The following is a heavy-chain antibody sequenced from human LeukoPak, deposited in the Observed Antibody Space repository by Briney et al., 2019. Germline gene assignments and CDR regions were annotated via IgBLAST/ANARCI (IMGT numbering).Heavy chain of an antibody. Sequence: ASVKVSCKASGYTFTSYGISWVRQAPGQGLEWMGWISAYNGNTKYAQNLQGRVTMTTDTSTSTVYMELSSLRSEDTAVYYCARAEFSGSSSFFDYWGQGTLVTVSS. J-gene: IGHJ4*02. D-gene: IGHD1-26*01. CDR1: GYTFTSYG. V-gene: IGHV1-18*01. CDR3: ARAEFSGSSSFFDY. CDR2: ISAYNGNT.